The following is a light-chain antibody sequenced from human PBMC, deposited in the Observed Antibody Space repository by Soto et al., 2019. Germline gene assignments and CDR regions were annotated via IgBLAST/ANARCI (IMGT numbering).Light chain of an antibody. CDR1: QRVLYSSNNKNY. CDR3: QQYYSTPLT. Sequence: DFVLTPSPDSLAVSLSASSTINCKSSQRVLYSSNNKNYLAWYQQKPGQPPKLLIYWASTRESGVPDRFSGSGSGTDFTLTISSLQAEDVAVYYCQQYYSTPLTFGGGTKVDIK. CDR2: WAS. J-gene: IGKJ4*01. V-gene: IGKV4-1*01.